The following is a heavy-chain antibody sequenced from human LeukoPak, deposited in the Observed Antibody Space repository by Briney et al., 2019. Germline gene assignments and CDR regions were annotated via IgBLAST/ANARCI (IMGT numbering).Heavy chain of an antibody. CDR2: ISWNGGVI. CDR3: IKSDCSSTSCHTSDY. D-gene: IGHD2-2*02. Sequence: AGGSLRLSCAASGFTFHDYAMHWVRQGPEKGLEWVSGISWNGGVIGYADSVMGRFTVSRDNAKNSLFLQMNSLRPEDTALYYCIKSDCSSTSCHTSDYWGQGTLVTVSS. CDR1: GFTFHDYA. J-gene: IGHJ4*02. V-gene: IGHV3-9*01.